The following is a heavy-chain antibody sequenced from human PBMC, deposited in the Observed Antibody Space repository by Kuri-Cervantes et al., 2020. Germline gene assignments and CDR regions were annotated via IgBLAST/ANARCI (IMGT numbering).Heavy chain of an antibody. D-gene: IGHD2-21*01. Sequence: ASVKVSCKASGYTFTSYGISWVRQAPGQGLEWMGWITPFNGDTNYAQKFQDRVTITRDRSMSTAYMELSSLRSEDTAVYYCARGPNSILWWWGWGQGTLVTVSS. J-gene: IGHJ4*02. CDR1: GYTFTSYG. CDR3: ARGPNSILWWWG. V-gene: IGHV1-18*01. CDR2: ITPFNGDT.